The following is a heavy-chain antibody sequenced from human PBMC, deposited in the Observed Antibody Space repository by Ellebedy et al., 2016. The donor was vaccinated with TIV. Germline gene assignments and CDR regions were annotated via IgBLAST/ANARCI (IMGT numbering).Heavy chain of an antibody. CDR2: ISYDGSNK. Sequence: GESLKISCEASGFTFSSYAMHWVRQAPGKGLEWVAVISYDGSNKYYADSVKGRFTISRDNSKNTLYLQMNSLRAEDTAVYYCARGGPGVRGVNFGYWGQGTLVTVSS. CDR3: ARGGPGVRGVNFGY. J-gene: IGHJ4*02. CDR1: GFTFSSYA. D-gene: IGHD3-10*01. V-gene: IGHV3-30-3*01.